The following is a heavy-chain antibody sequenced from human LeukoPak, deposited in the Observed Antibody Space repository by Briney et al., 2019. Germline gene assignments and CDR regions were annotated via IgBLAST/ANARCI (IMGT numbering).Heavy chain of an antibody. CDR1: GFTFSSYW. V-gene: IGHV3-7*03. J-gene: IGHJ6*02. Sequence: GGSLRLSCAASGFTFSSYWMSWVRQAPGKGLEWVANIKQDGSEKYYVDSVKGRFTISRDNSKNTLHLQMNSLRAEDTAVYYCARENNFGSGMDVWGQGTTVTVSS. D-gene: IGHD3-10*01. CDR2: IKQDGSEK. CDR3: ARENNFGSGMDV.